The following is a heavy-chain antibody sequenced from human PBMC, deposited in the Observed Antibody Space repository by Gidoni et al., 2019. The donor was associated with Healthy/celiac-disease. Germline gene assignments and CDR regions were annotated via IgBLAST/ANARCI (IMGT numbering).Heavy chain of an antibody. CDR3: ASPGAYFGAFDI. CDR2: IYYSGST. Sequence: QVQLQESGPGLVEPSETLSLTCTVSGGSISSYYWSWIRQPPGKGLEWIGYIYYSGSTNYNPSLKSRVTISVDTSKNQFSLKLSSVTAADTAVYYCASPGAYFGAFDIWGQGTMVTVSS. CDR1: GGSISSYY. J-gene: IGHJ3*02. D-gene: IGHD2-21*01. V-gene: IGHV4-59*01.